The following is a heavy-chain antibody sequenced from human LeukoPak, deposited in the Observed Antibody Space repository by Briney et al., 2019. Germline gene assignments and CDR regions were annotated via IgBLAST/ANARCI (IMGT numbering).Heavy chain of an antibody. CDR1: GGTFSSYA. V-gene: IGHV1-69*04. CDR2: IIPILGIA. J-gene: IGHJ4*02. D-gene: IGHD3-3*01. CDR3: ARATDYDFWSGYYSFDY. Sequence: SVKVSCKASGGTFSSYAISWVRQAPGQGLEWMGRIIPILGIANYAQRFQGRVTITADKSTSTAYMELRSLRSDDTAVYYCARATDYDFWSGYYSFDYWGQGTLVTVSS.